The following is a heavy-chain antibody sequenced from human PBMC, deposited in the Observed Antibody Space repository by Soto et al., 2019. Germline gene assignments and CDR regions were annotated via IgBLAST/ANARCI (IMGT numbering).Heavy chain of an antibody. CDR2: IYYSGST. V-gene: IGHV4-39*01. J-gene: IGHJ6*02. CDR3: ARQRAIPPYYYYYYGMDV. Sequence: SETLSLTCTVSGGSISSSSYYWGWIRQPPGKGLEWIGSIYYSGSTYYNPSLKSRVTISVDTSKNQFSLKLSSVTAADTAVYYCARQRAIPPYYYYYYGMDVWGQGTTVTVSS. CDR1: GGSISSSSYY.